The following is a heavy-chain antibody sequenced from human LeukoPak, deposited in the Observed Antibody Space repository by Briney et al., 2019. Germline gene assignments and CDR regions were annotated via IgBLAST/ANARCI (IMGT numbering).Heavy chain of an antibody. Sequence: GGSLRLSCTASGFTFNIFGMYWVRQAPGKGLEWVAFIRNDGTHDKYGDSVKGRFTISRDNSKNTLYLLMNSLRGEDTAIYYCAKDPKNNVYSDGSFDYGGQETRVSVSS. CDR1: GFTFNIFG. CDR2: IRNDGTHD. V-gene: IGHV3-30*02. D-gene: IGHD3-10*01. CDR3: AKDPKNNVYSDGSFDY. J-gene: IGHJ4*02.